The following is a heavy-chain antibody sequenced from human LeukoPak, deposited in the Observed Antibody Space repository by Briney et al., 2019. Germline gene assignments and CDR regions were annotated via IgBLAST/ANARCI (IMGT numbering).Heavy chain of an antibody. CDR2: INQEGSEK. CDR3: ARDPETTTGPAFDV. J-gene: IGHJ3*01. V-gene: IGHV3-7*01. D-gene: IGHD4-17*01. CDR1: GFTFSRDW. Sequence: GGSLRLSCAASGFTFSRDWMTWVRQAPGRGLEWVAMINQEGSEKYYVDAVRGRFAMSRDNAKNLLYLQMDRLRAEDTAVYYCARDPETTTGPAFDVWGQGTMVTVSS.